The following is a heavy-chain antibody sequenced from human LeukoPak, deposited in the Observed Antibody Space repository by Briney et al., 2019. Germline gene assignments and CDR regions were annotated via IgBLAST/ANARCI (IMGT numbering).Heavy chain of an antibody. CDR1: GGSISSYY. J-gene: IGHJ4*02. Sequence: SETLSLTCTVSGGSISSYYWSWIRQPPGKGLEWIGYIYYSGTTNYNPSLKSRVTISVDTSKNQFSLKLTSVTAADTAVYYCARGRGRDGDNLTSWGQGTLVTVSS. V-gene: IGHV4-59*01. CDR3: ARGRGRDGDNLTS. CDR2: IYYSGTT. D-gene: IGHD5-24*01.